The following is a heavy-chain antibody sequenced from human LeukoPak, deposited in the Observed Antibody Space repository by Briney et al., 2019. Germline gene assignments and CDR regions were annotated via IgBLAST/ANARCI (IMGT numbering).Heavy chain of an antibody. D-gene: IGHD2-2*01. V-gene: IGHV4-38-2*01. Sequence: SETLSLTCALSGYSISSGYYWGSIRQPPGKGLEWIGRIYHSGITYYNTSLKSRVTISVATSKNQSSLKLSSVTAADTALYYCARLTFEVVPAAIDRIWFDTWGQGTLVTVSS. CDR2: IYHSGIT. CDR1: GYSISSGYY. CDR3: ARLTFEVVPAAIDRIWFDT. J-gene: IGHJ5*02.